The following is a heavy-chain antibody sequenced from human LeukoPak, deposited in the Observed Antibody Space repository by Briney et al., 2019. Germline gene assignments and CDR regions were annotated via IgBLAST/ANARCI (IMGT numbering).Heavy chain of an antibody. D-gene: IGHD2-21*01. CDR1: GFTFSSYS. Sequence: PGGSLRLSCAASGFTFSSYSMNWVRQAPGKGLEWVSSISSSSSYIYYADSVKGRFTISRDNAKNSLYLQMNSLRAEDTAVYFCARSCDGDCYPRESAFDIWGQGTVVTVSS. J-gene: IGHJ3*02. CDR3: ARSCDGDCYPRESAFDI. V-gene: IGHV3-21*01. CDR2: ISSSSSYI.